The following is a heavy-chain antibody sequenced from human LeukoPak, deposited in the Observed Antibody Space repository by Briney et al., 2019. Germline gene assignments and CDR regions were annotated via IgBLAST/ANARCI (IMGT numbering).Heavy chain of an antibody. V-gene: IGHV4-31*03. J-gene: IGHJ4*02. D-gene: IGHD4-17*01. Sequence: SETLSLTCTVSGGSISSGGYYWSWIRQHPGKGLEWIGYIYYSGSTYYNPSLKSRVTISVDTSKNQFSLKLSSVTAADTAVYYCARPIYGDYAYDYWGQGTLVTVSS. CDR1: GGSISSGGYY. CDR3: ARPIYGDYAYDY. CDR2: IYYSGST.